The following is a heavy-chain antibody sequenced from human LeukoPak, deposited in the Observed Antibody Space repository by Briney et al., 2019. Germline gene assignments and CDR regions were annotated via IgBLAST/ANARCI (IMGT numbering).Heavy chain of an antibody. Sequence: GGSLRLSCAASGFTFDDYAMHWARQAPGKGLEWVSGISWNSGSIGYADSVKGRFTISRDNAKNSLYLQMNSLRAEDTALYYCAKGMDIVATRVFDYWGQGTLVTVSS. D-gene: IGHD5-12*01. CDR3: AKGMDIVATRVFDY. CDR2: ISWNSGSI. CDR1: GFTFDDYA. V-gene: IGHV3-9*01. J-gene: IGHJ4*02.